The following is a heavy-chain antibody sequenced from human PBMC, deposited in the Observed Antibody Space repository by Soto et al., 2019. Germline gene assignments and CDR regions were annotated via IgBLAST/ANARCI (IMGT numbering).Heavy chain of an antibody. CDR2: INHSGST. D-gene: IGHD2-2*01. V-gene: IGHV4-34*01. CDR1: GGSFSGYY. Sequence: SETLSLTCAVYGGSFSGYYWSWIRQPPWKGLEWIGEINHSGSTNYNPSLKSRVTISVDTSKNQFSLKLSSVTAADTAVYYCARGGLVVVPAARRGRNWFDPWGQGTLVTVSS. CDR3: ARGGLVVVPAARRGRNWFDP. J-gene: IGHJ5*02.